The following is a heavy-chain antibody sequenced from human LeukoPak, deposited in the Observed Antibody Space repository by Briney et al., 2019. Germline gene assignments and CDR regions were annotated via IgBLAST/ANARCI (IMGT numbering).Heavy chain of an antibody. CDR3: ARDRGYDYWGIAAAGGENWFDP. Sequence: PGRSLRLSCAASGFTFSSYVMHWVRPAPGKGLEWVAIISYDGSNEYYADSVKGRFTISRDNSKNTLYLQMNSLRAEDTAVYYCARDRGYDYWGIAAAGGENWFDPWGQGTLVTVSS. J-gene: IGHJ5*02. D-gene: IGHD6-13*01. V-gene: IGHV3-30*04. CDR2: ISYDGSNE. CDR1: GFTFSSYV.